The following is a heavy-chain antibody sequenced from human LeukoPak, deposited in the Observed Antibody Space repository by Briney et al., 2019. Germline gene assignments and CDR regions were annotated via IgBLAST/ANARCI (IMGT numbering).Heavy chain of an antibody. V-gene: IGHV3-30*18. J-gene: IGHJ4*02. CDR3: AKGHNMGAAGLFDY. D-gene: IGHD6-13*01. Sequence: GGSLRLSCAASGFTFSSYGMHWVCQAPGKGLEWVAVISYDGSNKYYADSVKGRFTISRDNSKNTLYLQMNSLRAEDTAVYYCAKGHNMGAAGLFDYWGQGTLVTVSS. CDR2: ISYDGSNK. CDR1: GFTFSSYG.